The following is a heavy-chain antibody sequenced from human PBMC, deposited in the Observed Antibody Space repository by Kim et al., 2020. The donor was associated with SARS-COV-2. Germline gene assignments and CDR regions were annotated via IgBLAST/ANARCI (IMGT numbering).Heavy chain of an antibody. CDR2: INAGNGNT. V-gene: IGHV1-3*01. Sequence: ASVKVSCKASGYTFTSYAMHWVRQAPGQRLEWMGWINAGNGNTKYSQKFQGRVTITRDTSASTAYMELSSLRSEDTAVYYCAIGYCSSTSCYGTSYYYYGMDVWGQGTTVTVSS. D-gene: IGHD2-2*01. CDR1: GYTFTSYA. CDR3: AIGYCSSTSCYGTSYYYYGMDV. J-gene: IGHJ6*02.